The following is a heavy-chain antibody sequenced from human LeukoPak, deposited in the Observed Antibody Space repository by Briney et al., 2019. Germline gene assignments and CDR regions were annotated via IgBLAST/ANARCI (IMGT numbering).Heavy chain of an antibody. CDR2: IYYNGNT. J-gene: IGHJ6*03. CDR3: AMKKGYYYYMDV. V-gene: IGHV4-39*07. CDR1: VGSIGRSSYY. Sequence: PSETLSLTCTVSVGSIGRSSYYWGWIRQPPGKGLEWIGNIYYNGNTDYNPSLKSRVTISVDTSKNQFSLKLSSVTAADTAVYYCAMKKGYYYYMDVWGKGTTVTISS.